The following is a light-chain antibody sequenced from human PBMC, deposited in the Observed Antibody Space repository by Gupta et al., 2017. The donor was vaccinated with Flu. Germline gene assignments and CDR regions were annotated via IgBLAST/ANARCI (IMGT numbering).Light chain of an antibody. CDR2: RDN. CDR1: NIGSKN. J-gene: IGLJ1*01. Sequence: SYDLTQPLSVSVALGQTARITCGGNNIGSKNVHWYQQKPRQAPVLVIYRDNRRPSGIPERFSGSNSGNTATLTISRAEAGDEADYYCQVWDSRTGVFGTGTKVTVL. CDR3: QVWDSRTGV. V-gene: IGLV3-9*01.